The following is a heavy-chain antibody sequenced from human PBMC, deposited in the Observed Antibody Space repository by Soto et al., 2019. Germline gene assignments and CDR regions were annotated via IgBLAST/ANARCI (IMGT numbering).Heavy chain of an antibody. CDR2: ISWNSGSI. Sequence: EVQLVESGGGLVQPGRSRRLSCAASGFTFDDYAMHWVRQAPGKGLECVSGISWNSGSIGYADSVKGRFTISRDNAKNSLYLQMNSLRAEDTALYYCAKDQADSSSIAYYSYMDVWGKGTTVTVSS. D-gene: IGHD6-6*01. CDR1: GFTFDDYA. V-gene: IGHV3-9*01. J-gene: IGHJ6*03. CDR3: AKDQADSSSIAYYSYMDV.